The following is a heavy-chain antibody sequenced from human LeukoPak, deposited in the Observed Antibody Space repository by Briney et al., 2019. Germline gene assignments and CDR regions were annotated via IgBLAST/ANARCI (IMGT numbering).Heavy chain of an antibody. CDR1: GFTFSSYG. D-gene: IGHD3-10*01. CDR3: AKDSGGELLLWYYYMDV. J-gene: IGHJ6*03. V-gene: IGHV3-30*02. Sequence: GGSLRLSCAAPGFTFSSYGMHWVRQAPGKGLEWVAFIRYDGSNKYYADSVKGRFTISRDNSKNTLYLQMNSLRAEDTAVYYCAKDSGGELLLWYYYMDVWGKGTTVTISS. CDR2: IRYDGSNK.